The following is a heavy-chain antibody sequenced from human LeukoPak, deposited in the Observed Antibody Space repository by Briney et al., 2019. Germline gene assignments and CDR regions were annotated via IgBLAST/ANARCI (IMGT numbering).Heavy chain of an antibody. CDR2: INPSGGTT. J-gene: IGHJ4*02. CDR1: GHTFTSYY. V-gene: IGHV1-46*01. Sequence: GASVKVSCKASGHTFTSYYMHWVRQAPGKGLEWMAIINPSGGTTTYAQKFQGRVTVTRDTSTSTIDIDLSSLRSEDTAVYYCARDPAYYYGSGIYSALDFWGQGTLVTVSS. D-gene: IGHD3-10*01. CDR3: ARDPAYYYGSGIYSALDF.